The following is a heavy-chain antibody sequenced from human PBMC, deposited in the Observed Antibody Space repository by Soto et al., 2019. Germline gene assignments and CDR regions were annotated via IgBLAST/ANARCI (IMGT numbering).Heavy chain of an antibody. CDR1: GYPISSGYY. Sequence: SETLSLTCAVSGYPISSGYYWGWIRQPPGKGLEWIGSIYHSGSTYYNPSLKSRVTISVDTSKNQLSLKLSSVAAADTAVYYCARDGGTRDAFDIWGQGPMVTF. CDR3: ARDGGTRDAFDI. J-gene: IGHJ3*02. CDR2: IYHSGST. V-gene: IGHV4-38-2*02. D-gene: IGHD3-16*01.